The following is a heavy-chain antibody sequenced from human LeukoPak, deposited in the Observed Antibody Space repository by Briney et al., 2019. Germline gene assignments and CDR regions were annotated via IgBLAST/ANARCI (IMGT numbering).Heavy chain of an antibody. D-gene: IGHD3-16*02. CDR2: INHSGST. J-gene: IGHJ4*02. CDR3: ARGHYDYVWGSYRLTFDY. CDR1: GGSFSGYY. Sequence: SETLSLTCAVYGGSFSGYYWSWIRQPPGKGPEWIGEINHSGSTNYNPSLKSRVTISVDTSKNQFSLKLSSVTAADTAVYYCARGHYDYVWGSYRLTFDYWGQGTLVTVSS. V-gene: IGHV4-34*01.